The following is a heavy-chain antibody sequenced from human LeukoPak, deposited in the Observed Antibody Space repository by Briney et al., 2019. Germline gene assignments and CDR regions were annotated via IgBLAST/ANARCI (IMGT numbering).Heavy chain of an antibody. CDR2: IYYSGST. CDR3: ARGRTYDFWSGYYYMDV. V-gene: IGHV4-59*01. D-gene: IGHD3-3*01. CDR1: GGSISSYY. J-gene: IGHJ6*03. Sequence: SETLSLTCTVSGGSISSYYWSWIRQPPGKGLEWIGYIYYSGSTNYNPSLKSRVTISVDTSKNQFSLKLSSVTAADTAVYYCARGRTYDFWSGYYYMDVWGKGTTVTVSS.